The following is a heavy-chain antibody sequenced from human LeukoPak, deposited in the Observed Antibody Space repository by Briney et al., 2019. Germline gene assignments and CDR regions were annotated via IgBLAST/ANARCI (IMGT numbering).Heavy chain of an antibody. J-gene: IGHJ4*02. Sequence: GGSLRLSCAASRFTFNKYAMHWVRQAPGKGLEWVSFISSSSSYIYYADSLKGRFTISRDNAKNSLYLQMNSLRAEDTAVYYCARGTMFPYYFDYWGQGTLVTVSS. CDR2: ISSSSSYI. D-gene: IGHD3-10*02. CDR1: RFTFNKYA. CDR3: ARGTMFPYYFDY. V-gene: IGHV3-21*01.